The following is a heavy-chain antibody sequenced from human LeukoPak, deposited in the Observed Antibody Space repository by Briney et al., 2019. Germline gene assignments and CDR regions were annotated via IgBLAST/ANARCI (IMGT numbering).Heavy chain of an antibody. CDR2: ISSNGGST. Sequence: GGSLRLSCAASGFTFSSYAMHWVRQAPGKGLEYVSAISSNGGSTYYANSVKGRFTISRDNSKNTLYLQMGSLRAEDMAVYYCASDLGGYDYWGQGTLVTVSS. J-gene: IGHJ4*02. CDR1: GFTFSSYA. D-gene: IGHD1-26*01. CDR3: ASDLGGYDY. V-gene: IGHV3-64*01.